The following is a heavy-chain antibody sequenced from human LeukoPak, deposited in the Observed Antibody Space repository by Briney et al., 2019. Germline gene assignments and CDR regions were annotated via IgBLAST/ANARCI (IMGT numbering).Heavy chain of an antibody. CDR1: GGSFSGYY. V-gene: IGHV4-34*01. D-gene: IGHD3-10*01. CDR2: INHSGST. Sequence: SETLSLTCAVYGGSFSGYYWSWIRQPPGKGLEWIGEINHSGSTNYNPSLKSRVTISVDTSKNQFSLKLSSVTAADTAVYYCARRTRNTCYYGSGEKGFDPWGQGTLVTVSS. J-gene: IGHJ5*02. CDR3: ARRTRNTCYYGSGEKGFDP.